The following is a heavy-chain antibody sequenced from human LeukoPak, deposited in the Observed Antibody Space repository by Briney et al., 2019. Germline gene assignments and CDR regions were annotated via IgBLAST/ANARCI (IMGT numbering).Heavy chain of an antibody. J-gene: IGHJ6*03. D-gene: IGHD6-19*01. CDR2: IRSKANSYAT. Sequence: GGSLRLSCAASGFTFSGSAMHWVRQASGKGLEWVGRIRSKANSYATAYAASVKGRFTISRDDSKNTAYLQMSSLKTEDTAVYYCTSPQYKGAVAGTGYYYMDVWGKGTTVTVSS. CDR3: TSPQYKGAVAGTGYYYMDV. CDR1: GFTFSGSA. V-gene: IGHV3-73*01.